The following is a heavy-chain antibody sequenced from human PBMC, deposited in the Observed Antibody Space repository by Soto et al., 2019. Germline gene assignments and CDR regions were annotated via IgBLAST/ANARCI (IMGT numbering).Heavy chain of an antibody. Sequence: QLQLQESGSGLVKPSQTLSLTCAVSGGSIKSGGYSWSWIRQPPGKGLEWIGYIYHSGSTYSNPSLKSRVTISVDRSKNQFSLNLSSVTAADTAVYYCARARANWGLYGMDVWGQGTTVTVSS. CDR2: IYHSGST. V-gene: IGHV4-30-2*01. CDR3: ARARANWGLYGMDV. J-gene: IGHJ6*02. CDR1: GGSIKSGGYS. D-gene: IGHD7-27*01.